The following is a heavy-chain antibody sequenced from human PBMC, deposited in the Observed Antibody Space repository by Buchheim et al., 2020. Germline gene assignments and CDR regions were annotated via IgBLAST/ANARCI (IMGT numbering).Heavy chain of an antibody. Sequence: EVQLVESGGGLVQPGGSLRLSCAASGFTFISYWMSWVRQAPGKGLEWVANIKQDGSERYYVDSVKGRFTISRDNAKNSLYLQMNSLRAEDTAVYYCARDNCTGGVCIDYWGQGTL. V-gene: IGHV3-7*01. CDR1: GFTFISYW. CDR3: ARDNCTGGVCIDY. D-gene: IGHD2-8*02. CDR2: IKQDGSER. J-gene: IGHJ4*02.